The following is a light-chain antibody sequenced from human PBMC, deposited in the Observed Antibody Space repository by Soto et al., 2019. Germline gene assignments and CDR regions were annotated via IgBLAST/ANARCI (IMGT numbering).Light chain of an antibody. J-gene: IGLJ2*01. CDR2: GVT. CDR1: TSDIGDSNF. V-gene: IGLV2-14*01. CDR3: QSYDPTLRTSL. Sequence: QSALTQPTSVSGSPGQSISISCTGTTSDIGDSNFVSWYQQHPGKAPKLILYGVTYRPSEVSTRFSGSKSGSTASLTISGLQADDEAEYYCQSYDPTLRTSLFGGGTQLTVL.